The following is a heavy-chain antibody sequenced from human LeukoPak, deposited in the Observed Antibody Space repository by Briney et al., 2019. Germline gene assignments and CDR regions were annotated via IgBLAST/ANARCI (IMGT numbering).Heavy chain of an antibody. D-gene: IGHD6-13*01. V-gene: IGHV3-64D*06. CDR3: VKDPPGYSSSWYYFDY. J-gene: IGHJ4*02. CDR1: GFTFSNYG. Sequence: GGSLRLSCAASGFTFSNYGMHWVRQAPGKGLEYVSAISSNGGSTYYADSVKGRFTISRDNSKNTLYLQMSSLRAEDTAVYYCVKDPPGYSSSWYYFDYWGQGTLVTVSS. CDR2: ISSNGGST.